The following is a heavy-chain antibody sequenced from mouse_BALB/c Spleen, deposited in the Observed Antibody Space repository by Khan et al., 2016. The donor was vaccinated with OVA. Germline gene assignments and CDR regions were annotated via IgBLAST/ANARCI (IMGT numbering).Heavy chain of an antibody. Sequence: QVQLKQSGAELARPGASVKMSCKASGYTFTSHTMHWVKQRPGQGLEWIGYINPRSDYTQYNQKFNDKATLTADISSSTAYMQLSSLTSEDSAVYYCARRKTEYALNYGGQGTSVTVSS. CDR3: ARRKTEYALNY. J-gene: IGHJ4*01. V-gene: IGHV1-4*01. CDR2: INPRSDYT. CDR1: GYTFTSHT.